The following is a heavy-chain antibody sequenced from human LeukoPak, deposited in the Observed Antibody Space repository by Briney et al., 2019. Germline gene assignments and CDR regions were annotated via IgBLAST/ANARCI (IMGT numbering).Heavy chain of an antibody. CDR2: IKQDGSEK. CDR1: GFTFSSYW. V-gene: IGHV3-7*01. J-gene: IGHJ4*02. Sequence: PGGSLRLSCAASGFTFSSYWMSWVRQAPGKGLEWVANIKQDGSEKYYVDSVKGRFTISRDNAKNSLYLQMNSLRAEDTAVYYCARDKGWFGEILGYFDYWGQGTLVTVSS. D-gene: IGHD3-10*01. CDR3: ARDKGWFGEILGYFDY.